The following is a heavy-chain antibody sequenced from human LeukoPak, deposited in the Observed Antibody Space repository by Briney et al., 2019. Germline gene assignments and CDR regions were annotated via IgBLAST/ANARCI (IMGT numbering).Heavy chain of an antibody. CDR2: INPNSGGT. D-gene: IGHD3-10*01. CDR3: AKDVVLLWFGELGSSVGSSGFDI. Sequence: GASVKVSCKASGYTFTGYYMHWVRQAPGQGLEWMGWINPNSGGTNYAQKFQGRVTMTRDTSISTAYMELSRLRSDDTAVYYCAKDVVLLWFGELGSSVGSSGFDIWGQGTMVTVSS. J-gene: IGHJ3*02. CDR1: GYTFTGYY. V-gene: IGHV1-2*02.